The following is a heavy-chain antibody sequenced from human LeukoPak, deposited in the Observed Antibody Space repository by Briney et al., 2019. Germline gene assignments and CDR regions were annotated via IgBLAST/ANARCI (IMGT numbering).Heavy chain of an antibody. D-gene: IGHD6-25*01. J-gene: IGHJ4*02. CDR1: GFTFTSYA. CDR3: AEGGYTFDFDY. V-gene: IGHV3-23*01. Sequence: GGSLRLSCAASGFTFTSYAMSWVRQAPGKGLEWVSAISDSGGNTYYADSVKGRFTISRDNSKNTLYLLMNSLRAEDTAVYYCAEGGYTFDFDYWGQGTPVTVSS. CDR2: ISDSGGNT.